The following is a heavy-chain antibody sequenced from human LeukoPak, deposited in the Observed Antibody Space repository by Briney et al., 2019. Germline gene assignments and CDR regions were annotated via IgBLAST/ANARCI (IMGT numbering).Heavy chain of an antibody. D-gene: IGHD1-26*01. CDR3: ARDLSGSFALGY. V-gene: IGHV1-2*06. CDR2: INPNSGGT. CDR1: GYTFTGYY. J-gene: IGHJ4*02. Sequence: PEASVKVSCKASGYTFTGYYMHWVRQAPGQGLEWMGRINPNSGGTNYAQKFQGRVTMTRDTSIGTAYMELSRLRSDDTAVYYCARDLSGSFALGYWGQGTLVIVSS.